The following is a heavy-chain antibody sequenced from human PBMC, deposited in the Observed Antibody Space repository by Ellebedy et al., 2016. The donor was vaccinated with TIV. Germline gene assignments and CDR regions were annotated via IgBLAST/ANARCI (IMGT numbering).Heavy chain of an antibody. CDR1: GFTFSSYA. CDR3: ARGMDAFDI. V-gene: IGHV3-23*01. Sequence: GGSLRLSXAASGFTFSSYAMNWVRQAPGKGLEWVSAISGSGDSTYYADSVKGRFTISRDNSKNTLYLQMNSLRAEDTAVYYCARGMDAFDIWGQGTMVTVSS. CDR2: ISGSGDST. J-gene: IGHJ3*02.